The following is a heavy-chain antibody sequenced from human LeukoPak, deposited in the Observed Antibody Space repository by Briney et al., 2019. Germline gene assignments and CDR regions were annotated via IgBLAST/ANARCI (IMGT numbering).Heavy chain of an antibody. CDR3: AKDLGPPDCSSTSCYSNYYYYGMDV. D-gene: IGHD2-2*02. V-gene: IGHV3-23*01. CDR2: ISGSGGTT. CDR1: GFTFSSYA. J-gene: IGHJ6*02. Sequence: GGSLRLSCAASGFTFSSYAMSWVRQAPGKGLEWVSGISGSGGTTYYADSVKGRFTISRDNSKNTLYLQMNSLRAEDTAVYFCAKDLGPPDCSSTSCYSNYYYYGMDVWGQGTTVTVSS.